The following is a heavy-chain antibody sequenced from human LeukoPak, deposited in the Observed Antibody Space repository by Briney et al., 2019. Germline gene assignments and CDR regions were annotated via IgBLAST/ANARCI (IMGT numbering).Heavy chain of an antibody. CDR1: GGSISSYY. Sequence: SETLSLTCTVSGGSISSYYWSWLRQPPGKVVEGVGYFYYSWGTNYNPSLKSRVTISVDTSKNQFSLKLSSVTAADTAVYYCARGHYDILTGYYSEDYWGQGTLVTVSS. V-gene: IGHV4-59*01. J-gene: IGHJ4*02. D-gene: IGHD3-9*01. CDR3: ARGHYDILTGYYSEDY. CDR2: FYYSWGT.